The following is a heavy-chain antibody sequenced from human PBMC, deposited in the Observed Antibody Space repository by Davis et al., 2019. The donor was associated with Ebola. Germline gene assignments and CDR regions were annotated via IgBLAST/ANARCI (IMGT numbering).Heavy chain of an antibody. CDR2: ISAYNGNT. Sequence: SVNVSCKASSYTFTSYAISWVRQAPGQGLEWMGWISAYNGNTNYAQKLQGRVTMTTDTSRSTAYMELRSLRSDDTAVYYCAREAGATTRIYDSWGQGTLVTVST. CDR3: AREAGATTRIYDS. CDR1: SYTFTSYA. J-gene: IGHJ5*01. V-gene: IGHV1-18*01. D-gene: IGHD1-26*01.